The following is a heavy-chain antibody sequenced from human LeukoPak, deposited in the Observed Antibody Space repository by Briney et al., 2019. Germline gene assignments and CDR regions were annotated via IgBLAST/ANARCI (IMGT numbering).Heavy chain of an antibody. J-gene: IGHJ3*02. V-gene: IGHV3-30*18. CDR3: AKDRIAVAGGHHDAFDI. Sequence: GGSLRLSCAASGFTFSSYGMPWVRQAPGKGLEWVAVISYDGSNKYYADSVKGRFTISRDNSKNTLYLQMNSLRAEDTAVYYCAKDRIAVAGGHHDAFDIWGQGTMVTVSS. CDR1: GFTFSSYG. CDR2: ISYDGSNK. D-gene: IGHD6-19*01.